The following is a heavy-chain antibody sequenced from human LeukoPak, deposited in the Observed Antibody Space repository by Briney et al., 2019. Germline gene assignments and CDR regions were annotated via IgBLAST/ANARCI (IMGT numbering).Heavy chain of an antibody. Sequence: ASVKVSCKTSGFPFTTYGINWVRQAPGQGLEWMGWINTYNGDTNYAQKFQGRVTMTTDTSTSTVYIELRSLTSDDTAAYYCAREWWGYDVLTGDNWFDPWGQETLVTVSS. D-gene: IGHD3-9*01. J-gene: IGHJ5*02. CDR3: AREWWGYDVLTGDNWFDP. V-gene: IGHV1-18*01. CDR2: INTYNGDT. CDR1: GFPFTTYG.